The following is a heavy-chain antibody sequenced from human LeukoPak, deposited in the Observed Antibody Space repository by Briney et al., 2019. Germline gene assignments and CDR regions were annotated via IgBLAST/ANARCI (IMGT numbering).Heavy chain of an antibody. CDR2: IRVSGST. Sequence: SGGSLTLSFTTSGFTFSSYALSWVRQAPGKGLEWVSGIRVSGSTYYPDSVTGRFTISRDNSENTLYLQMSGLRAEDTAIYYCARDRYRDTMIVVSLDYWGQGTLVTVSA. V-gene: IGHV3-23*01. J-gene: IGHJ4*02. D-gene: IGHD3-22*01. CDR1: GFTFSSYA. CDR3: ARDRYRDTMIVVSLDY.